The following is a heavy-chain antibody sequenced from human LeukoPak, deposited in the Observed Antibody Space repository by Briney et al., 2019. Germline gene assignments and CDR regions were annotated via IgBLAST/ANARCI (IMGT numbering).Heavy chain of an antibody. CDR2: ISGSGGST. Sequence: GESLRLSCAASGFTFSNYGMSWVRQAPGRGLEWVSVISGSGGSTDYADSVKGRFTISRDNSKNTLYLQMNSLRAEDTAVYYCAKNGSYYNFDYWGQGTLVTVSS. V-gene: IGHV3-23*01. CDR1: GFTFSNYG. D-gene: IGHD1-26*01. J-gene: IGHJ4*02. CDR3: AKNGSYYNFDY.